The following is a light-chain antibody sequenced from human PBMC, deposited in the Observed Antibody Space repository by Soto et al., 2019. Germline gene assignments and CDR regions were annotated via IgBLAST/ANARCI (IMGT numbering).Light chain of an antibody. Sequence: QSVLTQPASVSGSPGQSITISCTGTSSDIGAYNFVSWYQQHPGKAPKLLIYDVSNRPSGVSNRFSGSKSGNTASLTVSGLQAEVEADYSCSSYTSSGALVVFGGGTKLTVL. CDR2: DVS. CDR3: SSYTSSGALVV. V-gene: IGLV2-14*01. J-gene: IGLJ2*01. CDR1: SSDIGAYNF.